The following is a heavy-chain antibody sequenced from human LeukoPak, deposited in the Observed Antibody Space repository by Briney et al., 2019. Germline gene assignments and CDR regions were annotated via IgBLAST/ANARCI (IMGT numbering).Heavy chain of an antibody. V-gene: IGHV3-30*04. J-gene: IGHJ4*02. CDR1: GFTFSSYA. D-gene: IGHD5-12*01. CDR2: ISYDGSNK. Sequence: GGSLRLSCAASGFTFSSYAMHWVRQAPGKGLEWVAVISYDGSNKYYADSVKGRFTISRDNSKNTLYLQMNSLRAEDTAVYYCARSQAEWLRPGGVDYWGQGTLVTVSS. CDR3: ARSQAEWLRPGGVDY.